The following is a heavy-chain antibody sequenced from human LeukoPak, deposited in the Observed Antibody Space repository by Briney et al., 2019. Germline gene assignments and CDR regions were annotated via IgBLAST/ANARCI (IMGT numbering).Heavy chain of an antibody. CDR3: ARDKIGYTSSWTTFDY. Sequence: SETLSLTCAVSGYSISSGYYWGWIRQPPGKGLEWIGSIYHSGSTYYNPSLKSRVTISVDTSKNQFSLKLSSVTAADTAVYYCARDKIGYTSSWTTFDYWGQGTLVTVPS. CDR1: GYSISSGYY. CDR2: IYHSGST. V-gene: IGHV4-38-2*02. J-gene: IGHJ4*02. D-gene: IGHD6-13*01.